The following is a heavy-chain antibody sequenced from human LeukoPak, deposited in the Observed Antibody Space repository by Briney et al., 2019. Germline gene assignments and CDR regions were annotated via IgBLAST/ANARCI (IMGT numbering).Heavy chain of an antibody. CDR3: ARDRGEAFDI. V-gene: IGHV1-69*05. J-gene: IGHJ3*02. D-gene: IGHD3-10*01. CDR1: GDTFSGYA. Sequence: SVKVSCKASGDTFSGYAISWVRQAPGQGLEWMGGIIPIFGTANYAQKFQGRVTITTDESTSTAYMELSSLRSEDTAVYYCARDRGEAFDIWGQGTMVTVSS. CDR2: IIPIFGTA.